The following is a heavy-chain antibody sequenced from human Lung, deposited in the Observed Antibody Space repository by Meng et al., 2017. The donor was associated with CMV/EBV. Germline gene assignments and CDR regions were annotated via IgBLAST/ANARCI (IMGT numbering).Heavy chain of an antibody. CDR1: GGSINSYY. CDR3: ARGSYLAVEG. Sequence: HVQVRESGPRLVKPSETLSLTCTVSGGSINSYYWSWIRQPPGQGLEWLGYFYYRGNSNYNPSLKSRVTISVDTSKNLFSLNLTSVTAADAALYYCARGSYLAVEGWGLGTLVTVSS. D-gene: IGHD2-21*01. J-gene: IGHJ4*02. V-gene: IGHV4-59*01. CDR2: FYYRGNS.